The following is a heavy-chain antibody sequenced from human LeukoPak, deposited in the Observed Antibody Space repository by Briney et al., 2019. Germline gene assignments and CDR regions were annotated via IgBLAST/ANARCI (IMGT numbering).Heavy chain of an antibody. V-gene: IGHV3-23*01. D-gene: IGHD3-10*01. Sequence: PGGSLRLSCAASGFTFSTYAMSWVRQAPGKGLEWASAIAGSGGSSYYADSVKGRFSISRDNSKNTLYVQMNSLRAEDTAVYYCAKDRGWFGGSLANFDSWGQGTLVTVSS. CDR3: AKDRGWFGGSLANFDS. J-gene: IGHJ4*02. CDR1: GFTFSTYA. CDR2: IAGSGGSS.